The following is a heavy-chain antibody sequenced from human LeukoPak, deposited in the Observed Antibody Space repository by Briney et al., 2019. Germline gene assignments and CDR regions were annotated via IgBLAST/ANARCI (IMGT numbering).Heavy chain of an antibody. D-gene: IGHD2-2*01. CDR3: ARDRSSTSCLDP. CDR2: VSGYDGDT. CDR1: GYSFINYG. Sequence: ASVKVSCKASGYSFINYGISWVRQVHGQGLQWMGWVSGYDGDTSYAQKFQGRVTMTRDTSTSTVYMELSSLRSEDTAVYYCARDRSSTSCLDPWGQGTLVTVSS. V-gene: IGHV1-18*01. J-gene: IGHJ5*02.